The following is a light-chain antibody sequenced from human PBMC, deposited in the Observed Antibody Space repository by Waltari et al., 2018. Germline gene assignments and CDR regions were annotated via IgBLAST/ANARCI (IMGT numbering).Light chain of an antibody. CDR1: QDIRNY. CDR2: DAF. Sequence: DIQMTQSPSSMSASVGDRVSITCQASQDIRNYLSWYQQKPGKAPKLLIYDAFNLQTGVPSRFSGSASGTDFTFTISSLQPEDIATYDCQQYKDLPRTFGQGTKVEVK. CDR3: QQYKDLPRT. V-gene: IGKV1-33*01. J-gene: IGKJ1*01.